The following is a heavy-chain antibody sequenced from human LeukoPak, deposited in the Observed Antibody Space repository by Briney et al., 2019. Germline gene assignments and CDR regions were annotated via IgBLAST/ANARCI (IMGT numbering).Heavy chain of an antibody. Sequence: GGTLRLSCAASGFTFSSYAMHWARQAPGKGLEWVAVISYDGSNKYYADSVKGRFTISRDNSKNTLYLQMNSLRAEDTAVYYCARDRVGATDYFDYWGQGTLVTVSS. J-gene: IGHJ4*02. D-gene: IGHD1-26*01. CDR3: ARDRVGATDYFDY. CDR1: GFTFSSYA. V-gene: IGHV3-30-3*01. CDR2: ISYDGSNK.